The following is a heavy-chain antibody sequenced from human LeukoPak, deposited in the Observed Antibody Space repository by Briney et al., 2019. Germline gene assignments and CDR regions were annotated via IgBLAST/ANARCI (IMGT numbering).Heavy chain of an antibody. Sequence: PSQTLSLICTVSGGSISSGDYYWSWIRQPPGKGLEWIGYIYYSGSTYYNPSLKSRVTISVDTSKNQFSLKLSSVTAADTAVYYCARGLRDSSGWYNWFDPWGQGTLVTVSS. J-gene: IGHJ5*02. CDR3: ARGLRDSSGWYNWFDP. CDR1: GGSISSGDYY. V-gene: IGHV4-30-4*08. CDR2: IYYSGST. D-gene: IGHD6-19*01.